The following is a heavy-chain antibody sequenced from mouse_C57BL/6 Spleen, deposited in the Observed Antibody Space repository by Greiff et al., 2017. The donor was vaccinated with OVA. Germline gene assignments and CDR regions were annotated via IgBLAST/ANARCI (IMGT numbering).Heavy chain of an antibody. J-gene: IGHJ4*01. CDR3: ARGGLLLYAMDY. D-gene: IGHD2-10*01. Sequence: KQPGAELVKPGASVKLSCKASGYTFTSYWMHWVKQRPGQGLEWIGMIHPNSGSTNYNEKFKSKATLTVDKSSSTAYMQLSSLTSEDSAVYYCARGGLLLYAMDYWGQGTSVTVSS. CDR2: IHPNSGST. CDR1: GYTFTSYW. V-gene: IGHV1-64*01.